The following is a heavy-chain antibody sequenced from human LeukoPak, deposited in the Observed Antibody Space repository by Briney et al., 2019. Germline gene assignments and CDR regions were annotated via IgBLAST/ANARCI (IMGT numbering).Heavy chain of an antibody. D-gene: IGHD6-13*01. CDR3: ASLQQLTTYYFDY. V-gene: IGHV1-69*04. J-gene: IGHJ4*02. Sequence: SVKVSCKASGGTFSSYAISWVRQAPGQGLEGMGRIIPILGIANYAQKFQGRVTITADKSTSAAYMELSSLRSEDTAVYYCASLQQLTTYYFDYWGQGTLVTDSS. CDR2: IIPILGIA. CDR1: GGTFSSYA.